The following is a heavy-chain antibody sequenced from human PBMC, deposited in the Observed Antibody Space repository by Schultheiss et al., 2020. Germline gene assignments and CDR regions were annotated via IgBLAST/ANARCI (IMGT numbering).Heavy chain of an antibody. CDR1: GFTFSSYP. CDR2: MSSNGTNK. V-gene: IGHV3-30-3*01. Sequence: GGSLRLSCAASGFTFSSYPIHCVRQAPGKGLESVTLMSSNGTNKSYADSVKGRFTGSRDNCKTTLYLYMISLRAEDTAVYYCARRLELRNDYYYGMDVWGKGTTVTVSS. J-gene: IGHJ6*04. D-gene: IGHD1-7*01. CDR3: ARRLELRNDYYYGMDV.